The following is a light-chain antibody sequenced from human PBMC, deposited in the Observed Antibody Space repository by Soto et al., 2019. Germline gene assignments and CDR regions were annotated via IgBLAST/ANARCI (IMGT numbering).Light chain of an antibody. CDR2: DAS. V-gene: IGKV3-15*01. CDR3: QQYNNWPRT. J-gene: IGKJ1*01. Sequence: EVVMTQSPATLSVSPGERVTLSCRSSQSVADNLAWFQQKPGQGPRLLIYDASTRATGIPARFSGSGSGTEFTLTINSLQSEDFAVYYCQQYNNWPRTFGQGTKVDIK. CDR1: QSVADN.